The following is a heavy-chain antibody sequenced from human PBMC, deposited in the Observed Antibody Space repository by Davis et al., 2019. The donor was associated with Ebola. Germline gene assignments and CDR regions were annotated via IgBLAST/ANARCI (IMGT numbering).Heavy chain of an antibody. J-gene: IGHJ4*02. CDR2: IYHTGTT. CDR3: ARGDYNWNDKYYFDY. D-gene: IGHD1-20*01. Sequence: MPSETLSLTCTVSGGSISSGAYYWGWIRQHPGEGLEWIGYIYHTGTTYYNPSLKSRVTISIDTSKNQFSLKLSSVTAADTAVYYCARGDYNWNDKYYFDYWGQGTLVTVSS. CDR1: GGSISSGAYY. V-gene: IGHV4-31*03.